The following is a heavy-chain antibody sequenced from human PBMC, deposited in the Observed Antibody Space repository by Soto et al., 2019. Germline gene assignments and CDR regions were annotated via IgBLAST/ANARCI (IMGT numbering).Heavy chain of an antibody. CDR3: ARTYSGYDSYYYYYYMDV. Sequence: QLQLQESGPGLVKPSETLSLTCTVSGGSISSSSYYWGWIRQPPGKGLEWIGSIYYSRSTYYNASLKSRVTISVDTSKNQFSLKLSSVTAADTAVYYCARTYSGYDSYYYYYYMDVWGKGTTVTVSS. J-gene: IGHJ6*03. D-gene: IGHD5-12*01. CDR2: IYYSRST. V-gene: IGHV4-39*01. CDR1: GGSISSSSYY.